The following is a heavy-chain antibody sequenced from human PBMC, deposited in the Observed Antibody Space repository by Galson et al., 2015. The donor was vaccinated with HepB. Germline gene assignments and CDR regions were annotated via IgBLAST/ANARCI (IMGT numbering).Heavy chain of an antibody. J-gene: IGHJ6*04. V-gene: IGHV4-34*01. CDR3: ARGRRFSPVGVDV. CDR1: GGSFSGYY. D-gene: IGHD1-26*01. Sequence: SETLSLTCAVYGGSFSGYYWSWIRQPPGKGLEWIGEINHSGSTNYNPSLKSRVTISVDTSKNQFSLKLSSVTAADTAVYYCARGRRFSPVGVDVWGKGTTVTVSS. CDR2: INHSGST.